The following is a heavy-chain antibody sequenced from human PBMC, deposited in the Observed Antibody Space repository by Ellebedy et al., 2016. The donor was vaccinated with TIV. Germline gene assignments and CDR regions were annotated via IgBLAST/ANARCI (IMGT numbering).Heavy chain of an antibody. CDR3: ARAPYRGSGGIDY. V-gene: IGHV3-33*01. D-gene: IGHD3-10*01. Sequence: GESLKISCSASGFTFSSYGMHWVRQTPGKGLEWVAVIWYDGSAKYYAASVKGRFTISRDNSNNTLYLQLNSLRADDTAVYYCARAPYRGSGGIDYWGQGTLVTVSS. CDR2: IWYDGSAK. CDR1: GFTFSSYG. J-gene: IGHJ4*02.